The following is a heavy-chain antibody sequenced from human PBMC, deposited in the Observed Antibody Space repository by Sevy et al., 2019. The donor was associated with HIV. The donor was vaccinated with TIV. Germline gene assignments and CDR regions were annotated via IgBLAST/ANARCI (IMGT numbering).Heavy chain of an antibody. CDR3: TRESEDSSSSPWYFVY. D-gene: IGHD6-6*01. V-gene: IGHV3-49*04. CDR2: IRSKAYGGTT. CDR1: GFTFGDYA. J-gene: IGHJ4*02. Sequence: GGSLRLSCTASGFTFGDYAMSWVRQAPGKGLEWVGFIRSKAYGGTTEYAASVKGRFTISRDDSKSIAYLQMNSLKTEDTAVYYCTRESEDSSSSPWYFVYWGQGTLVTVSS.